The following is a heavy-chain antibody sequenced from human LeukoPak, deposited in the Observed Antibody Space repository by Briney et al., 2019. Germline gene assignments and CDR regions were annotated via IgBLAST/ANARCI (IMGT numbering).Heavy chain of an antibody. J-gene: IGHJ4*02. D-gene: IGHD1-26*01. V-gene: IGHV4-4*07. CDR2: ISPSGSA. CDR1: GSSISSYY. CDR3: ARVKSGSFLFDS. Sequence: PSETLSLTCTVSGSSISSYYWSWIRQPAGKGLEWIGRISPSGSANYNPSLMSRVTLSVDTSNNQFSLNLRYVTPADTAVYYCARVKSGSFLFDSWGQGTLVTVSS.